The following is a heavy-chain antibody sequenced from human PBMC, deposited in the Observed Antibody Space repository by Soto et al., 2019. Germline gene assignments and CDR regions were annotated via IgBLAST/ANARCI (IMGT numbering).Heavy chain of an antibody. CDR2: INHSGST. CDR1: GGSFSGYY. V-gene: IGHV4-34*01. Sequence: QVQLQQWGAGLLKPSETLSLTCAVYGGSFSGYYWSWIRQPPGKGLEWIGEINHSGSTNYNPSLKSRVTISVDTSKNQFSLKLSSVTAADTAVYYCARGRGRYCSSTSCHGHRVLRYFDLWGRGTLVTVSS. J-gene: IGHJ2*01. CDR3: ARGRGRYCSSTSCHGHRVLRYFDL. D-gene: IGHD2-2*01.